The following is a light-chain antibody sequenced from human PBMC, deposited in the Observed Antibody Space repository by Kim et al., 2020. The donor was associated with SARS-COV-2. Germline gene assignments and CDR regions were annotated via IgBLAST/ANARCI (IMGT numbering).Light chain of an antibody. CDR3: QSADTSGTSVI. J-gene: IGLJ2*01. Sequence: SPGQTARSTCSGDALSKQYVYWYQQKPGQAPVLAMFQDSERPSGIPERFSGSTSGTTVTLTISRVQAEDEADYYCQSADTSGTSVIFGGGTKLTVL. CDR2: QDS. CDR1: ALSKQY. V-gene: IGLV3-25*03.